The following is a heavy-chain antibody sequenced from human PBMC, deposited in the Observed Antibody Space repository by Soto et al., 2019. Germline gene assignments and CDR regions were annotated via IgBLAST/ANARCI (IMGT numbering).Heavy chain of an antibody. D-gene: IGHD2-2*01. Sequence: SETLSLTCTVSGGSISDYYWSWIRQPPGKGLEWIGYIYYTGTTSYNPSLKSRVTISVDTSRNQFSLQLSSVTAADTAVYYCAAGSCSSSGCYWLDPWGQGTLVTVSS. CDR1: GGSISDYY. V-gene: IGHV4-59*08. CDR3: AAGSCSSSGCYWLDP. CDR2: IYYTGTT. J-gene: IGHJ5*02.